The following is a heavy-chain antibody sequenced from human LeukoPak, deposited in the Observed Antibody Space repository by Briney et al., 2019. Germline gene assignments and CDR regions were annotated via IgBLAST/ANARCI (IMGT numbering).Heavy chain of an antibody. V-gene: IGHV1-2*06. CDR3: ARDFFNYGGSD. J-gene: IGHJ4*02. CDR1: GYTFTGYY. CDR2: INPNSGGT. Sequence: ASVKVSCKASGYTFTGYYMHWVRQAPEQGLEWMGRINPNSGGTNYAQKFQGRVTMTRDTSISTAYMELSRLRSDDTAVYYCARDFFNYGGSDWGQGTLVTVSS. D-gene: IGHD3-22*01.